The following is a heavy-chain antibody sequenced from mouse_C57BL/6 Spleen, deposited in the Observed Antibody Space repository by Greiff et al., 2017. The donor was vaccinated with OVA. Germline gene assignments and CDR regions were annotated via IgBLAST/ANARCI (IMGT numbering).Heavy chain of an antibody. V-gene: IGHV3-6*01. D-gene: IGHD2-12*01. Sequence: ESGPGLVKPSQSLSLTCSVTGYSITSGYYWNWIRQFPGNKLEWMGYISYDGSNNYNPSLKNRISITRDTSKNQFFLKLNSVTTEDTATYYCARGSYDGFAYWGQGTLVTVSA. J-gene: IGHJ3*01. CDR2: ISYDGSN. CDR1: GYSITSGYY. CDR3: ARGSYDGFAY.